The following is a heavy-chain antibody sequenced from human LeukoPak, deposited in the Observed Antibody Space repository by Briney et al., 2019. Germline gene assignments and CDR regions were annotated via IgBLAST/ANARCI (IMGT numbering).Heavy chain of an antibody. Sequence: PGGSLRLSCAASGFTFSSYAMSWVRQAPGKGLEWVSGISGSGGSTYYADSVKGRFTISRDNSKNTLYLQVNSLRAEDTAVYYCATDAGSGWPFDYWGQGTLVTVSS. CDR3: ATDAGSGWPFDY. V-gene: IGHV3-23*01. CDR1: GFTFSSYA. J-gene: IGHJ4*02. CDR2: ISGSGGST. D-gene: IGHD6-25*01.